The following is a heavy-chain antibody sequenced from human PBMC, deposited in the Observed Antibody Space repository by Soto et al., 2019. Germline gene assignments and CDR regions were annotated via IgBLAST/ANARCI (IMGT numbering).Heavy chain of an antibody. D-gene: IGHD3-16*02. V-gene: IGHV1-18*01. J-gene: IGHJ6*03. CDR3: ARVLRKALYYCYNMDV. Sequence: QVQLVQSGAEVKKPGASVKVSCKASGYTFTSYGISWVRQAPGQGLEWMGWISAYNGNTNYAQKLQGRVTMTTDTSTSTTYMELRSLRSDDTAVYYCARVLRKALYYCYNMDVWGKGTTVTVFS. CDR1: GYTFTSYG. CDR2: ISAYNGNT.